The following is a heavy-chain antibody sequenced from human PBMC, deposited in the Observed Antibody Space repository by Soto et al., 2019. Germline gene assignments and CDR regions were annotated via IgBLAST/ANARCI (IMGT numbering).Heavy chain of an antibody. J-gene: IGHJ4*02. CDR3: ARAPATSWYFDY. Sequence: GGSLRLSCAASGFTFSSYDMHWVRQATGKGLEWVSAIGTAGDTYYPGSVKGRFTISRENAKNTLLLQMNSLRVEDTAVYYCARAPATSWYFDYWGKGTLVTVAS. V-gene: IGHV3-13*01. CDR2: IGTAGDT. CDR1: GFTFSSYD. D-gene: IGHD6-25*01.